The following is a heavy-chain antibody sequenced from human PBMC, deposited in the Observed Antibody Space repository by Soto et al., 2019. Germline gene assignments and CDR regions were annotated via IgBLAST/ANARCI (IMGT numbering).Heavy chain of an antibody. CDR2: ISAYDGYT. V-gene: IGHV1-18*01. Sequence: VASVKASCKASDYTFTSYGINWVRQAPGQGLEWLGWISAYDGYTNYAQILQGRVSMTTDTSTKTAYMELRSLRSDDTAMYYCARGGFFDSSGARNYYYYGMNVWGQGTTVTVSS. CDR3: ARGGFFDSSGARNYYYYGMNV. CDR1: DYTFTSYG. D-gene: IGHD3-22*01. J-gene: IGHJ6*02.